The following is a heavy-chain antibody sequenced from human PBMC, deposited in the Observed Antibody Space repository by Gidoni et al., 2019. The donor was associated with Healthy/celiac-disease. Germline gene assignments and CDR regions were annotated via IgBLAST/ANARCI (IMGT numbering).Heavy chain of an antibody. V-gene: IGHV4-39*01. J-gene: IGHJ4*02. CDR2: ILYCGST. CDR3: ARRDCSGGSCYLD. D-gene: IGHD2-15*01. CDR1: SGSISSSSYY. Sequence: QLQLQESGPGLVKPSETLSPICTVSSGSISSSSYYWGWLRPPPGKGREWIGSILYCGSTYYTPSLKRRVTISVATSKNQFSLKLSSVTAADTAVYYCARRDCSGGSCYLDWGQGTLVTVSS.